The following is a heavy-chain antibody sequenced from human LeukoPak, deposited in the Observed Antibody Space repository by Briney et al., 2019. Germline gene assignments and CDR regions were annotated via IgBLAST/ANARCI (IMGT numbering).Heavy chain of an antibody. V-gene: IGHV3-72*01. D-gene: IGHD3-16*01. Sequence: GGSLGLSCAASGFTFSDYIMDWVRQAPGKGLEWVGRNRRGANSYTTEYAASVKGRFTISRDDSKNSLYLQMNSLKTEDTAVYHCSRDGGEGGNSAFDIWGQGTMVTVSS. CDR3: SRDGGEGGNSAFDI. CDR2: NRRGANSYTT. CDR1: GFTFSDYI. J-gene: IGHJ3*02.